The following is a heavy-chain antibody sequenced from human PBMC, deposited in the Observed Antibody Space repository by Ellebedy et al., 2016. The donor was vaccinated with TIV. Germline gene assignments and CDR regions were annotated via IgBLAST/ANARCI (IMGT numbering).Heavy chain of an antibody. J-gene: IGHJ4*02. Sequence: AASVKVSCKASGGTFSNYAINWVRQAPGQGLEWMGRIIPILGIADYAQNFQGRVTFTADKSTSTAYMELSSLRSEDTAVYYCARWDGSSGSFQGPYDYWGQGTLVAVSS. D-gene: IGHD1-26*01. CDR1: GGTFSNYA. CDR2: IIPILGIA. CDR3: ARWDGSSGSFQGPYDY. V-gene: IGHV1-69*04.